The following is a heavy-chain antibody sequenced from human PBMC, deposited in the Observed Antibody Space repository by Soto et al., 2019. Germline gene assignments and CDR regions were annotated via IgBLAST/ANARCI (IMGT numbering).Heavy chain of an antibody. V-gene: IGHV4-61*01. D-gene: IGHD2-2*01. CDR3: ARDTYARFDY. CDR2: IYYSGST. CDR1: GGSVSSGSYY. J-gene: IGHJ4*02. Sequence: ETLSLTCTVSGGSVSSGSYYWSWFRQPPGKGLEWIGYIYYSGSTNYNPSLKSRVTISVDTSKNQFSLKLSSVTAADTAVYYCARDTYARFDYWGQGTLVTVS.